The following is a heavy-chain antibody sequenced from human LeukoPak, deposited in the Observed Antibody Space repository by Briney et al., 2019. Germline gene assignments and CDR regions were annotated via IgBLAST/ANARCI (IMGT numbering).Heavy chain of an antibody. V-gene: IGHV1-2*02. Sequence: ASVKVSCKASGYTLIGYYLHWVRQAPGQGLEWMGWMNGNSGGTKYGQKFQGRVTLSWDTSINTAYMELSSLRSDDTAVYYCAREISNWNYLFDYWGQGTLVTDSS. D-gene: IGHD1-7*01. CDR1: GYTLIGYY. CDR3: AREISNWNYLFDY. CDR2: MNGNSGGT. J-gene: IGHJ4*02.